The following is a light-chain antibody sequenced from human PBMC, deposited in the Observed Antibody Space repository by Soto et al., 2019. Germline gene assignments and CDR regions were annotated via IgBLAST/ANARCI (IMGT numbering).Light chain of an antibody. CDR3: QQYNNWS. J-gene: IGKJ5*01. CDR2: AAS. CDR1: QSVGSN. Sequence: EVVMTQSPATLSVSPGETATLSRRASQSVGSNLAWYQQKPGQAPRLLIYAASTRATGIPARFSGSGSGTEFTLTISSLQSEDFAVYYCQQYNNWSFGQGTRLEIK. V-gene: IGKV3-15*01.